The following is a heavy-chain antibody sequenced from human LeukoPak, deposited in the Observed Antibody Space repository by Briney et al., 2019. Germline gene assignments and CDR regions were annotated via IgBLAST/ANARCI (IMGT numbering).Heavy chain of an antibody. CDR1: GLTFSSYA. CDR3: AKDLNGYYKAIDY. V-gene: IGHV3-23*01. Sequence: GGSLRLSCAASGLTFSSYAMSWVRQAPGKGLEWVSSVSGSGSNTYYADSVKGRFTISRDNSKNTLHLQMNSLRAEDTAVYYCAKDLNGYYKAIDYWGQGNLVTVSS. D-gene: IGHD3-9*01. CDR2: VSGSGSNT. J-gene: IGHJ4*02.